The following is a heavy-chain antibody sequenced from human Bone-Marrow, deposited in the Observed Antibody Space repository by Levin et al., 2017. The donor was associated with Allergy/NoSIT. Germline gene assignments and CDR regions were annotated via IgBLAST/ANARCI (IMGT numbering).Heavy chain of an antibody. CDR1: GFTFSSYA. J-gene: IGHJ4*02. D-gene: IGHD3-3*01. Sequence: LSLTCAASGFTFSSYAMSWVRQAPGKGLEWVSAISGSGGSTYYADSVKGRFTISRDNSKNTLYLQMNSLRAEDTAEYYCAKDSPRRVVIDKFDYWGQGTLVTVSS. CDR3: AKDSPRRVVIDKFDY. V-gene: IGHV3-23*01. CDR2: ISGSGGST.